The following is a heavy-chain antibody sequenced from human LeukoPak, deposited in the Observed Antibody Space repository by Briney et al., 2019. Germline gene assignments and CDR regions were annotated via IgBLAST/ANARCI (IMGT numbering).Heavy chain of an antibody. CDR3: ARTTEDCSSTSCYQYWFDP. V-gene: IGHV4-59*01. CDR1: GGSISSYY. CDR2: IYYSGST. D-gene: IGHD2-2*01. J-gene: IGHJ5*02. Sequence: PSETLSLTCTVSGGSISSYYWSWLRQPPGKGLEWIGYIYYSGSTSYNPSLKSRVTMSVDTSKKQISLKVRSVTAADTAVYYCARTTEDCSSTSCYQYWFDPWGQGTLVTVSS.